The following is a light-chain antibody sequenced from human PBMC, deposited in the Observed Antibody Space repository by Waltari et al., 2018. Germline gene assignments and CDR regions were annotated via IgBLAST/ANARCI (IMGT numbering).Light chain of an antibody. CDR2: DLH. Sequence: QSALTQPASVSGSPGQSITISCTGTSDDIGAYSYVPWYHQRPGKVPKPSIYDLHERPLGVSNRVSGSKSGSTASLTVSGLQAEDEGLFYCSAYKSTGSLKFGGGTRVTVL. CDR3: SAYKSTGSLK. CDR1: SDDIGAYSY. V-gene: IGLV2-14*03. J-gene: IGLJ2*01.